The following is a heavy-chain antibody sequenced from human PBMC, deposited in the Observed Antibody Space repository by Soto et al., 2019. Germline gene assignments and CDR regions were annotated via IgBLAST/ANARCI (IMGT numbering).Heavy chain of an antibody. D-gene: IGHD2-2*01. Sequence: PSETLSLTCAVSGGSFSGYYWTWIRQIPGKGLEWIGEINQSGNTKYNPSLMSRVTMSVDTSRNQFSLKLRSVTAADTAVYYCARPSYALNWDFHCGMQVWGQGTSVTVSS. CDR3: ARPSYALNWDFHCGMQV. J-gene: IGHJ6*02. CDR1: GGSFSGYY. CDR2: INQSGNT. V-gene: IGHV4-34*01.